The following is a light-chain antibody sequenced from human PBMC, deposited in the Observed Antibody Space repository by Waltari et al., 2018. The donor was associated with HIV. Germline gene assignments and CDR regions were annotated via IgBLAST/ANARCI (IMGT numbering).Light chain of an antibody. Sequence: QSVLTQPPSVSGAPGQRVTISCPGSSSHIGAGYAVLWYQKLPGTAPKLLIHGNTNLPSGVPDRFSGSKSGTSASLAITGLQAEDEAEYYCQSYDSRLSGPVVFGGGTKLTVL. CDR2: GNT. J-gene: IGLJ2*01. V-gene: IGLV1-40*01. CDR3: QSYDSRLSGPVV. CDR1: SSHIGAGYA.